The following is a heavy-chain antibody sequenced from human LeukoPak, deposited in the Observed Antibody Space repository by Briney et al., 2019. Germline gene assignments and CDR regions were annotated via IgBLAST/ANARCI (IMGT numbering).Heavy chain of an antibody. Sequence: SQTLSLTCAVSGGSISSGGYSWSWIWQPPGKGLEWIGYIYHSGSTYYNPSLKSRVTISVDRSKNQFSLKLSSVTAADTAVYYCARAPLASGGGDYVEGWFDPWGQGTLVTVSS. CDR2: IYHSGST. J-gene: IGHJ5*02. CDR1: GGSISSGGYS. V-gene: IGHV4-30-2*01. CDR3: ARAPLASGGGDYVEGWFDP. D-gene: IGHD4-17*01.